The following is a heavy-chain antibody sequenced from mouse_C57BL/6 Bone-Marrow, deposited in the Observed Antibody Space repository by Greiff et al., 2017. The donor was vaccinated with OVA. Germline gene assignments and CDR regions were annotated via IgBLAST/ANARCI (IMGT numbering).Heavy chain of an antibody. CDR2: IYPRSGNT. CDR3: AIPYYGTWFAY. Sequence: QVQLQQSGAELARPGASVKLSCKASGYTFTSYGISWVKQRTGQGLEWIGEIYPRSGNTYYNEKFKGKATLTVDKSSSTAYMQLSSLTSEDSAVYYCAIPYYGTWFAYWGTGTTVTVSS. D-gene: IGHD2-10*01. CDR1: GYTFTSYG. V-gene: IGHV1-81*01. J-gene: IGHJ1*03.